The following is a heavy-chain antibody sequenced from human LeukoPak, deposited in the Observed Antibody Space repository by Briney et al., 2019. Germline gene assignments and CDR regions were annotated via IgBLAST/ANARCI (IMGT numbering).Heavy chain of an antibody. CDR2: ISGSGGST. V-gene: IGHV3-23*01. CDR1: GFTFSSYA. D-gene: IGHD6-19*01. J-gene: IGHJ4*02. Sequence: GGSLRLSCAASGFTFSSYAMSWVRQAPGKGLEWVSAISGSGGSTYYADSAKGRFTISRDNSKNTLYLQMNSLRAEDTAVYFCARAPNSAWHNFDYWGQGTLVTVSS. CDR3: ARAPNSAWHNFDY.